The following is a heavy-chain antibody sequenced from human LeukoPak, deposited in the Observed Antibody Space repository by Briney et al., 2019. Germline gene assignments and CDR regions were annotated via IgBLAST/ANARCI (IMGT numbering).Heavy chain of an antibody. D-gene: IGHD2-15*01. V-gene: IGHV1-18*01. CDR2: ISVKNGNT. CDR3: ATQFCTSSACDSPY. J-gene: IGHJ4*02. CDR1: DYTFPSSD. Sequence: GASVTVSCKASDYTFPSSDINWVRQAPGQGLEWMGWISVKNGNTKYAQRLQGRVTMTTDTSTSTAYMELRSLRTDDTAVYYCATQFCTSSACDSPYWGRGTLVTVSS.